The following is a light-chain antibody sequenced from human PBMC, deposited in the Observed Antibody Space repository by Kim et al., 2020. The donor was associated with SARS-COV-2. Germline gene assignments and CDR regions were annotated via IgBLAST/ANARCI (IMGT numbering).Light chain of an antibody. CDR1: QSVSSSY. CDR3: QQYGSHLCP. CDR2: GAS. Sequence: EIVLTQSPGTLSLSPGERATLSCRASQSVSSSYLAWYQQKPGQAPRLLIYGASSRATGIPDRFSGSGSGTDFTLTISRLEPEDFAVYYCQQYGSHLCPFGQGTKLEI. V-gene: IGKV3-20*01. J-gene: IGKJ2*02.